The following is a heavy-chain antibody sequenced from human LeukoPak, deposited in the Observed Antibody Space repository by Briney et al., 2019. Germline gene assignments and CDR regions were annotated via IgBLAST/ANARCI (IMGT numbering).Heavy chain of an antibody. Sequence: GGSLRLSCSASGFTVIGDYMSWVRQAPGKGLEWVSVIYGDGTTYYADSVQGRFTISRDNSKNTLYLQMNSLRAEDTAVYYCARASQFGGYVDYWGQGTLVTVST. D-gene: IGHD2-15*01. V-gene: IGHV3-53*01. CDR1: GFTVIGDY. CDR2: IYGDGTT. J-gene: IGHJ4*02. CDR3: ARASQFGGYVDY.